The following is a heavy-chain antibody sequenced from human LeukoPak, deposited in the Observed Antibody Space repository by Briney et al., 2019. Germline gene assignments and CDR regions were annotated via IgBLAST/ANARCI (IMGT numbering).Heavy chain of an antibody. CDR1: GFILSNYG. J-gene: IGHJ4*02. D-gene: IGHD6-13*01. CDR2: ISYDGSNK. CDR3: ARTLFQTSIAAAGMMY. V-gene: IGHV3-30*03. Sequence: GGSLRLSCAASGFILSNYGVSWVRQAPGKGLEWVAVISYDGSNKYYADSVKGRFTISRDNSKNTLYLQMNSLRAEDTAVYYCARTLFQTSIAAAGMMYWGQGALVTVSS.